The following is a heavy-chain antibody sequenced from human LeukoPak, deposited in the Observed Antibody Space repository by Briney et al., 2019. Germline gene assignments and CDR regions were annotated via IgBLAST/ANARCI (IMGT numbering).Heavy chain of an antibody. CDR1: GGSISSSSYY. J-gene: IGHJ6*03. Sequence: SETLSLTCTVSGGSISSSSYYWGWIRQPPGKGLEWIGSIYYSGSTYYNPSLKSRVTISVDTSKNQFSLKLSSVTAADTAVYCCARGPITMVRGVIIRPYYYYMDVWGKGTTVTISS. CDR2: IYYSGST. CDR3: ARGPITMVRGVIIRPYYYYMDV. V-gene: IGHV4-39*01. D-gene: IGHD3-10*01.